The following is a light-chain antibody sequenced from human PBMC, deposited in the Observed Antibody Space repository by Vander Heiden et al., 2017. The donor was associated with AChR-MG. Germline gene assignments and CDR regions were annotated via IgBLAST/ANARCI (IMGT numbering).Light chain of an antibody. CDR2: DDI. CDR3: QVWDRSSDHVV. CDR1: NIGTKS. J-gene: IGLJ2*01. V-gene: IGLV3-21*03. Sequence: SYVLTQPPSVSVAPGKTAGITCGGNNIGTKSVHWYQQKPGQAPVLVVYDDIDRPSGIPERFSGSNSGNTATLTISRVEAGDEADYYCQVWDRSSDHVVFGGGTKLTVL.